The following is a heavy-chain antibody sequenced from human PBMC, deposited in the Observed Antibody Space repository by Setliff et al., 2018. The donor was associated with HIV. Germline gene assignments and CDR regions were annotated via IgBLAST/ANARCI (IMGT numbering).Heavy chain of an antibody. CDR2: IIGNGGRT. CDR1: GFVFSRHA. V-gene: IGHV3-64D*06. CDR3: VKDSDTGGNLESLQH. D-gene: IGHD2-8*02. J-gene: IGHJ1*01. Sequence: PGGSLRLSCSASGFVFSRHAMYWVRQAPGKGLEFVSAIIGNGGRTYYADSVRGRFIISRDNSGSTLYLQVSSLRVEDTAFYYCVKDSDTGGNLESLQHWGQGTLVTVSS.